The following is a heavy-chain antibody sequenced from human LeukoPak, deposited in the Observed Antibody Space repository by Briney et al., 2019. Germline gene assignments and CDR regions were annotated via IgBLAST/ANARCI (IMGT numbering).Heavy chain of an antibody. D-gene: IGHD3-10*01. Sequence: ASVKVSCKASGYTFTSYYMHWVRQAPGQGLEWMGIINPSGGSTSYAQKFQGRVTMTRDTSTSTVYMELSSLRSEDTAVYYCARVVSGYRSYYYGSGSYFFDYWGQGTLVTVSS. J-gene: IGHJ4*02. CDR1: GYTFTSYY. CDR2: INPSGGST. V-gene: IGHV1-46*01. CDR3: ARVVSGYRSYYYGSGSYFFDY.